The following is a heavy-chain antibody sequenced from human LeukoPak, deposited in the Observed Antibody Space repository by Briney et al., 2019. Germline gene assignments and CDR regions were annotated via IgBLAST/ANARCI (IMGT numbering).Heavy chain of an antibody. D-gene: IGHD3-9*01. CDR3: ARASRGYFDWLLSGGAFDI. CDR2: INHSGST. J-gene: IGHJ3*02. CDR1: GGSFSGYY. Sequence: PSETLSLTCAVYGGSFSGYYWSWIRQPPGKGLEWIGEINHSGSTNYNPSLKSRVTISVDTSKNQFSLKLSSVTAADTAVYYCARASRGYFDWLLSGGAFDIWGQGTMVTVSS. V-gene: IGHV4-34*01.